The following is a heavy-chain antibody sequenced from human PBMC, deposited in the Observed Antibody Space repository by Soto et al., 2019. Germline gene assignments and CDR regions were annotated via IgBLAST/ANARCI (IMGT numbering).Heavy chain of an antibody. D-gene: IGHD1-26*01. Sequence: ASVKVSRKASGYTFTSYAMHWVRQAPGQRLEWMGWINAGNGNTKYSQKFQGRVTITRDTSASTAYMELSSLRSEDTAVYYCARGPWELSLRTWPNYWGQGTLVTVSS. CDR2: INAGNGNT. CDR1: GYTFTSYA. CDR3: ARGPWELSLRTWPNY. V-gene: IGHV1-3*01. J-gene: IGHJ4*02.